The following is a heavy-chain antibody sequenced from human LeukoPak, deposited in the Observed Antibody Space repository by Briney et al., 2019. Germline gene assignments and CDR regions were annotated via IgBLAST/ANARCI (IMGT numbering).Heavy chain of an antibody. CDR3: AYYGTPYDY. V-gene: IGHV3-23*01. Sequence: GGSLRLSCAVSGITLSNYGMSWVRQAPGKGLEWVAGISDSGGSTKYADSVKGRFTISRDNPKNTLYLQMNSLRAEDTAVYYCAYYGTPYDYWGQGTLVTVSS. CDR1: GITLSNYG. J-gene: IGHJ4*02. D-gene: IGHD3-22*01. CDR2: ISDSGGST.